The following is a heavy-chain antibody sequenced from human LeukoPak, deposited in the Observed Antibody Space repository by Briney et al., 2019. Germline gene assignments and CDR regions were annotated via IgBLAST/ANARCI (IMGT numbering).Heavy chain of an antibody. CDR3: ARESSSSSYFDI. Sequence: PSETLSLTCTVSGGSISSYYWSWIRQPPGKGLEWIGYTYYSGSTNYNPSLKSRVTISVDTSKNQFSLKLSSVTAADTAVYYCARESSSSSYFDIWGQGTMVTVSS. CDR2: TYYSGST. D-gene: IGHD6-13*01. J-gene: IGHJ3*02. V-gene: IGHV4-59*01. CDR1: GGSISSYY.